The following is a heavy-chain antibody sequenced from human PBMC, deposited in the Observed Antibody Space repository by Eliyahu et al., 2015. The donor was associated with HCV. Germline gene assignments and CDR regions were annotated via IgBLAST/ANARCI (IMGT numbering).Heavy chain of an antibody. CDR1: GLTSTDYG. CDR2: IIWNSGVR. Sequence: EVQLVESGGGLVQPGRSLRLSCAVSGLTSTDYGIHWVRQAPGKGLEWVSGIIWNSGVRGYADSVKGRFTISTDNAKNSLFLQMNSLRADDTALYYCTKDLTPGGADVWGQGTTVTVS. D-gene: IGHD1-14*01. V-gene: IGHV3-9*01. J-gene: IGHJ6*02. CDR3: TKDLTPGGADV.